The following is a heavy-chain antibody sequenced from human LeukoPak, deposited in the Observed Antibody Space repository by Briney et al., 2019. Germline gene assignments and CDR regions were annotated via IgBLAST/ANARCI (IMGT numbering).Heavy chain of an antibody. Sequence: SGPTLVNLTQTRTLTYSFSGDSLNTSGVGVGWIRQPPGKAPEWLALIYWDDDTRYSPSLKSRLTITEDTSKNQVVLTMTNMDPVDKSTYYCAHRTRTVIKYWYFDLWGRGTLVTVSS. V-gene: IGHV2-5*02. J-gene: IGHJ2*01. CDR2: IYWDDDT. D-gene: IGHD4-23*01. CDR1: GDSLNTSGVG. CDR3: AHRTRTVIKYWYFDL.